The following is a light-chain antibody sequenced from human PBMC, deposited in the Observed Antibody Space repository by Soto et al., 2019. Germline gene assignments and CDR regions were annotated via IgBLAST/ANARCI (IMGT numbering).Light chain of an antibody. CDR3: AAWDDSLNGHAV. Sequence: QSVLTQPPSASGTPGQRVTIFCSGSSSNIGSNTVNWYQQLPGTAPKLLIYSHNQRPSGVPDRFSGSKSGTSASLAISGLQSEDEADYYCAAWDDSLNGHAVFGGGTQLTVL. CDR1: SSNIGSNT. CDR2: SHN. J-gene: IGLJ7*01. V-gene: IGLV1-44*01.